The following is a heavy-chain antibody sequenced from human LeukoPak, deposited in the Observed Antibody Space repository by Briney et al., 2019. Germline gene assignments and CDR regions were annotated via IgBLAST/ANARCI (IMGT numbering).Heavy chain of an antibody. J-gene: IGHJ4*02. CDR3: ARGYRLVDY. CDR1: GGSFSGYY. CDR2: INHSGST. D-gene: IGHD3-16*02. Sequence: PSETLSLTCAVSGGSFSGYYWSWIRQPPGKGLEWIGEINHSGSTNYNPSLKSRVTISVDTSKNQFSLKLSSVTAADTAVYYCARGYRLVDYWGQGTLVTVSS. V-gene: IGHV4-34*01.